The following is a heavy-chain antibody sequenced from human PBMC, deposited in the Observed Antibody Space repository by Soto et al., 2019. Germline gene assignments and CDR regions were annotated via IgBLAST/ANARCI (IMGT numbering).Heavy chain of an antibody. V-gene: IGHV4-34*01. CDR1: GGSFSGYY. D-gene: IGHD3-10*01. CDR2: INHSGST. Sequence: PSETLSLTCAVYGGSFSGYYWSWIRQPPGKGLEWIGEINHSGSTNYNPSLKSRVTISVDTSKNQFSLKLSSVTAADTAVYYCARGRRFVVRGVIRNNWFDPWGQGTLVTVSS. CDR3: ARGRRFVVRGVIRNNWFDP. J-gene: IGHJ5*02.